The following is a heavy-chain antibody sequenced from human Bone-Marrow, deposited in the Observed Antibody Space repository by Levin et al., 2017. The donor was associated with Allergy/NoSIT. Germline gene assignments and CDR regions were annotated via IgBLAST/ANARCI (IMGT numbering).Heavy chain of an antibody. CDR1: GFTFGIYA. D-gene: IGHD6-13*01. J-gene: IGHJ4*02. CDR2: ITSRDYGGTT. CDR3: SRLAPNGKGLPFDY. Sequence: PGGSLRLSCAASGFTFGIYAVSWIRQAPGKGLEWVGFITSRDYGGTTEYAASVKGRFTISRDDSKSIVYLEMNSLKSEDTALYYCSRLAPNGKGLPFDYWGQGTLVTVSS. V-gene: IGHV3-49*03.